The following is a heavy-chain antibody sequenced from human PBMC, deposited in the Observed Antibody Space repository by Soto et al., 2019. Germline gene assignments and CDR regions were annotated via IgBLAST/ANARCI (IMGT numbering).Heavy chain of an antibody. CDR3: ARSLDYHDYTGYSTVGVYFDY. V-gene: IGHV1-69*13. CDR1: GGSFSSSG. D-gene: IGHD3-22*01. J-gene: IGHJ4*02. Sequence: SVKVSCKASGGSFSSSGISWVRQAPGQGLEWVGGIIPIFVTSHYAQKFQGRVTITADESTNTADMELSSLTPEDTAVYYCARSLDYHDYTGYSTVGVYFDYWGLGTLVTVSS. CDR2: IIPIFVTS.